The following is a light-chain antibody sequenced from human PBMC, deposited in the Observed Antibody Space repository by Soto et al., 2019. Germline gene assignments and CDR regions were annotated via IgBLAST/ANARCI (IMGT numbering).Light chain of an antibody. CDR1: SSNIGSNY. Sequence: QSVLTQPPSASGTPGQRVTISCSGSSSNIGSNYVYWYQQLPGTAPKLLIYSNNQRPSGVPDRFSGSKSGTSASLAISGLRSEDEADYYCSSYTSSSTFYVFGTGTKLTVL. CDR2: SNN. V-gene: IGLV1-47*02. CDR3: SSYTSSSTFYV. J-gene: IGLJ1*01.